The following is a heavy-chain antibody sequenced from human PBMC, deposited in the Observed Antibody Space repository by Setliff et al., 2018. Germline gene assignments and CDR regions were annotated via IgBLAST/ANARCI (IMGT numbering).Heavy chain of an antibody. CDR2: INTNTGNP. J-gene: IGHJ4*02. CDR1: GYTFTSYA. Sequence: ASVKVSCKASGYTFTSYAMNWVRQAPGQGLEWMGWINTNTGNPTYAQGFTGRFVFSLDTSVSTAYLQISSLKAEDTAVYYCARAWYHNFWSGSQIEYWGQGTLVTAPQ. D-gene: IGHD3-3*01. V-gene: IGHV7-4-1*02. CDR3: ARAWYHNFWSGSQIEY.